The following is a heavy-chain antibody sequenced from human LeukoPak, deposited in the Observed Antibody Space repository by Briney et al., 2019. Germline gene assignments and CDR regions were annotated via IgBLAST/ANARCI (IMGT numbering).Heavy chain of an antibody. Sequence: GGSLRLSCAASGFTFSSYGMHGVRQAPGKGLEGVAVIWYDGSNKYYADSVKGRFTISRDNSKNTLYLQMNSLRAEDTAVYYCAKDDQTGKLDYWGQGTLVTVSS. CDR2: IWYDGSNK. D-gene: IGHD1-1*01. CDR1: GFTFSSYG. CDR3: AKDDQTGKLDY. V-gene: IGHV3-33*06. J-gene: IGHJ4*02.